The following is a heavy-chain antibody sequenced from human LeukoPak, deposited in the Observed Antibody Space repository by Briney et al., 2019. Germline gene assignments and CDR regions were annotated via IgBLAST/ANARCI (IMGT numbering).Heavy chain of an antibody. J-gene: IGHJ3*02. Sequence: PSETLSLTCTVSGSSISSGGYYWSWIRQHPGKGLEWIGYIYYSGSTYYNPSLKSRVTISVDTSKNQFSLKLSSVTAADTAVYYCARFVGLDGYAFDIWGQGTMVTVSS. D-gene: IGHD5-24*01. CDR2: IYYSGST. CDR1: GSSISSGGYY. V-gene: IGHV4-31*03. CDR3: ARFVGLDGYAFDI.